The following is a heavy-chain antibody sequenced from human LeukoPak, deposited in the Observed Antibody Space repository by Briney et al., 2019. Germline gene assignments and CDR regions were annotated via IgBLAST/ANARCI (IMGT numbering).Heavy chain of an antibody. CDR1: GFTFSSYE. CDR3: VSPRGFSYGYFDY. Sequence: LRLSCAASGFTFSSYEMNWVRQPPGKGLEWIGEINHSGGTNYNPSLKSRVTTSVDTSKNQFSLTLGSVSATDTAVYYCVSPRGFSYGYFDYWGQGTLVTVSS. V-gene: IGHV4-34*01. CDR2: INHSGGT. D-gene: IGHD5-18*01. J-gene: IGHJ4*02.